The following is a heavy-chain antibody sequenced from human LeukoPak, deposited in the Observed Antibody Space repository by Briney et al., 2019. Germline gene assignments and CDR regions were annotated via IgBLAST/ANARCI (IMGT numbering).Heavy chain of an antibody. CDR1: GFTFSDYW. CDR2: IYSGGST. CDR3: VYDSSGYYTFDY. J-gene: IGHJ4*02. V-gene: IGHV3-53*01. Sequence: GGSLRLSCAASGFTFSDYWIHWVRQAPGKGLEWVSVIYSGGSTYYADSVKGRFTISRDNSKNTLYLQMNSLRAEDTAVYYCVYDSSGYYTFDYWGQGTLVTVSS. D-gene: IGHD3-22*01.